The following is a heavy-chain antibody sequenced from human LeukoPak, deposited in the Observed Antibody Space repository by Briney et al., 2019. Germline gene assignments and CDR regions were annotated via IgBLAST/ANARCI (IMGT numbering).Heavy chain of an antibody. CDR1: GFSVSSNY. CDR2: IYSGDRT. CDR3: ARANSLGY. Sequence: GGSLRLSCAASGFSVSSNYMSWVRQAPGKGLEWVSVIYSGDRTYHADSVKGRFTISRDNAKDSLYLQMNSLRAQDTAVYYCARANSLGYWGQGTLVTVSS. D-gene: IGHD2/OR15-2a*01. J-gene: IGHJ4*02. V-gene: IGHV3-53*01.